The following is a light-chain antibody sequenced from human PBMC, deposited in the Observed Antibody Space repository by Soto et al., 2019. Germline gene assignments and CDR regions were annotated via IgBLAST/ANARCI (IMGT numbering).Light chain of an antibody. V-gene: IGKV1-33*01. CDR1: QDISNY. Sequence: DIQMTQSPSSLSASVGDRVTITCQASQDISNYLNWYQQKPGKAPKLLIYDASNLETGVPSKFSGRGSGTDFTFTISILQAEDIATYYCQQYDNLPLTFGEGTKVDIK. CDR2: DAS. CDR3: QQYDNLPLT. J-gene: IGKJ4*01.